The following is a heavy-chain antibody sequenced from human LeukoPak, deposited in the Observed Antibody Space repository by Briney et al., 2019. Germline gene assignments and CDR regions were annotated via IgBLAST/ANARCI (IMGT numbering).Heavy chain of an antibody. V-gene: IGHV1-18*01. CDR2: ISAYNGNT. J-gene: IGHJ3*02. D-gene: IGHD3-22*01. CDR3: ARGQHPSPVVNPFDAFDI. Sequence: ASVKVSCKTSGYSENFYGITWVRQVAGQGLEWMGWISAYNGNTNYAQKLRGRVTMTTDTSTSTAYMELRSLRSDDTAVYYCARGQHPSPVVNPFDAFDIWGQGTMVTVSS. CDR1: GYSENFYG.